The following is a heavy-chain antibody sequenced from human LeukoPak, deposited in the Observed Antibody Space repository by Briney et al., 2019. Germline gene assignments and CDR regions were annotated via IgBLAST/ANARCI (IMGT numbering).Heavy chain of an antibody. CDR2: IYHSGST. CDR1: GYSSSSGYY. CDR3: ARSVGAANDWFDP. Sequence: SETLSLTCTVSGYSSSSGYYWGWIRQPPGKGLEWIGSIYHSGSTYYNPSLKSRVTISVDTSKNQFSLKLSSVTAADTAVYYCARSVGAANDWFDPWGQGTLVTVSS. J-gene: IGHJ5*02. V-gene: IGHV4-38-2*02. D-gene: IGHD1-26*01.